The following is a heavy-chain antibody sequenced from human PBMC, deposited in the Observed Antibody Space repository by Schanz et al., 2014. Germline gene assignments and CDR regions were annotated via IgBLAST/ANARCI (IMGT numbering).Heavy chain of an antibody. Sequence: QVQLQESGPGLVKPSETLSLTCAVSGASVSSFYWSWIRQPAGKGLEWIGHVYATGRTTYNPSLKSRVPMSVDPSQKQISLKLTPVTAADTAVYYCARTLVNGSRKWFVPWGPGTQVTVSS. CDR3: ARTLVNGSRKWFVP. D-gene: IGHD3-10*01. V-gene: IGHV4-4*07. CDR2: VYATGRT. CDR1: GASVSSFY. J-gene: IGHJ5*02.